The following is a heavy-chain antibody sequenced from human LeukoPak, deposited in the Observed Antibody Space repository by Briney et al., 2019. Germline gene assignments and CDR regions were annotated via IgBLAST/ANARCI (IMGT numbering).Heavy chain of an antibody. V-gene: IGHV3-23*01. D-gene: IGHD3-22*01. CDR3: AKRGVVIRVILVGFHKEANYFDS. CDR1: GVTLSNYG. Sequence: GGSLRLSCAVSGVTLSNYGMSWVRQAPGKGLEWVAGISGRRGSTNYADSVKGRFTISRDSPKNTLYLQMNSLRAEDTAVYFCAKRGVVIRVILVGFHKEANYFDSWGQGALVTVSS. J-gene: IGHJ4*02. CDR2: ISGRRGST.